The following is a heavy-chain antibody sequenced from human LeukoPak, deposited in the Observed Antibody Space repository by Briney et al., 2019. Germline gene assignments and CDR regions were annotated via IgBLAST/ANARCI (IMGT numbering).Heavy chain of an antibody. CDR3: TRGAKGGYYIDY. J-gene: IGHJ4*02. V-gene: IGHV3-7*01. CDR1: GFTFSNYW. D-gene: IGHD3-16*01. CDR2: IKPDGSEK. Sequence: GGSLRLSCAASGFTFSNYWMSWVRQAPGKGLEWVANIKPDGSEKYYVDSVKGRFTISRDNAKNSLYLQMNSLRAEDTAIYYCTRGAKGGYYIDYWGQGTLVTVSS.